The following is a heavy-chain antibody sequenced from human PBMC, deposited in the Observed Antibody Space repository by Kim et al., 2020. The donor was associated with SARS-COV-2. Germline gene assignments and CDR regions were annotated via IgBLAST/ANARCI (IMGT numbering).Heavy chain of an antibody. J-gene: IGHJ4*02. CDR2: INHSGST. CDR1: GGSFSGYY. V-gene: IGHV4-34*01. D-gene: IGHD4-17*01. Sequence: SETLSLTCAVYGGSFSGYYWSWIRQPPGKGLEWIGEINHSGSTNYNPSLKSRVTISVDTSKNQFSLKLSSVTAADTAVYYCARRPFLYGGKQYYFDYWGQGTLVTVSS. CDR3: ARRPFLYGGKQYYFDY.